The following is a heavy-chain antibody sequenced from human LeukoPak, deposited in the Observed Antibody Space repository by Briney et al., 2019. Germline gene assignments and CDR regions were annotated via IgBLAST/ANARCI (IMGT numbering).Heavy chain of an antibody. CDR3: AKEEGYIYGLLDY. Sequence: PGGSLRLSCAASGFTFSNFGMSWVRQAPGKGLEWVSSISGSGSTTYYADSVEGRFTISRDNSKNTLYLQMNSLRAEDAAVYYCAKEEGYIYGLLDYWGQGILVTVSS. CDR2: ISGSGSTT. V-gene: IGHV3-23*01. J-gene: IGHJ4*02. D-gene: IGHD5-18*01. CDR1: GFTFSNFG.